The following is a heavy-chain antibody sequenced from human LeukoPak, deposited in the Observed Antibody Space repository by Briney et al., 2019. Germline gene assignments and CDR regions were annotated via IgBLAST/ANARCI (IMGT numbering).Heavy chain of an antibody. J-gene: IGHJ2*01. CDR2: INHSGST. Sequence: SETLSLTCAVYGGSFSGYYWSWIRQPPGKGLEWIGEINHSGSTNYNPSLKSRVTISVDTSKNQFSLKLSSVTAADTAVYHCARVGPGWYFDLWGRGTLVTVSS. CDR3: ARVGPGWYFDL. V-gene: IGHV4-34*01. CDR1: GGSFSGYY.